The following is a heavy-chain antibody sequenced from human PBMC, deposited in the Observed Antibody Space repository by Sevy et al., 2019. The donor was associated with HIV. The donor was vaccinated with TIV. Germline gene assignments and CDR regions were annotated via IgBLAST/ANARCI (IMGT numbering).Heavy chain of an antibody. CDR3: ARAIGTQVAGLYYFDY. CDR2: IYHSGYS. CDR1: GYSISSDYY. D-gene: IGHD6-19*01. V-gene: IGHV4-38-2*02. Sequence: SETLSLTCSVSGYSISSDYYWGWIRQPPGKGLEWIGSIYHSGYSYYNPSLKSRVTISVDTSKNQFSLKLSSVTAADTAVYYCARAIGTQVAGLYYFDYWGQGTLVTVSS. J-gene: IGHJ4*02.